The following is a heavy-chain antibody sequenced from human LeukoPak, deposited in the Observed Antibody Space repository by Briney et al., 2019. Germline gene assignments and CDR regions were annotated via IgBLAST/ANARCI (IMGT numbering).Heavy chain of an antibody. CDR2: IIPILGIA. V-gene: IGHV1-69*04. CDR3: ARAGSVVPNTLDY. D-gene: IGHD4-23*01. CDR1: GGTFSSYA. Sequence: RASVKVSCKASGGTFSSYAISWVRQAPGQGLEWMGRIIPILGIANYAQKFQGRVTITADKSTSTAYMELSSLRSEDTAVYYCARAGSVVPNTLDYWGQGTLVTVSS. J-gene: IGHJ4*02.